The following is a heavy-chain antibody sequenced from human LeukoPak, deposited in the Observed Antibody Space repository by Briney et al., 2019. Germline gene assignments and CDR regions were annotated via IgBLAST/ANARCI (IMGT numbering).Heavy chain of an antibody. D-gene: IGHD2-15*01. V-gene: IGHV4-39*01. Sequence: SETLSLTCTVSGGSIDSRSYYWDWIRQAPGKGLEWIGTIYHSGSTEYNPSLKSRVAIFVDTSKNQFSLIPHSVAAADTAVYYCARRSEFDNTHYHYFDYWGQGALVTVSS. CDR1: GGSIDSRSYY. CDR3: ARRSEFDNTHYHYFDY. CDR2: IYHSGST. J-gene: IGHJ4*02.